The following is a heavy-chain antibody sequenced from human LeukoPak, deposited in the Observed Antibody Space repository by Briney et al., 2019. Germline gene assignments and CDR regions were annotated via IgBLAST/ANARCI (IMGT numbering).Heavy chain of an antibody. D-gene: IGHD2-2*01. J-gene: IGHJ4*02. CDR3: TRDPGRCTSTSCYPDY. Sequence: SGGSLRLSCAASGFDFSTYTMNWVRQAPGKGLEWVSSISSSSSYIYYADSVKGRFTISRDNAKNSMYLQMNCLRAEDTAVYYCTRDPGRCTSTSCYPDYWGQGTLVTVSS. CDR2: ISSSSSYI. V-gene: IGHV3-21*01. CDR1: GFDFSTYT.